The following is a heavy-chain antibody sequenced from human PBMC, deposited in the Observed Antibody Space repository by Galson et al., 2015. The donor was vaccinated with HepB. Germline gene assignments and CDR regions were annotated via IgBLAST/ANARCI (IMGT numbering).Heavy chain of an antibody. D-gene: IGHD3-22*01. CDR2: ISYDGSNK. CDR3: ARDMLLNYYDSSGYWAGGY. Sequence: SLRLSCAASGFTFSSYPMHWVRQAPGKGLEWVAFISYDGSNKYYADSVKGRFTISRDNSKNTVYLQMNSLRAEDTAVYYCARDMLLNYYDSSGYWAGGYWGQGALVTVSS. J-gene: IGHJ4*02. CDR1: GFTFSSYP. V-gene: IGHV3-30-3*01.